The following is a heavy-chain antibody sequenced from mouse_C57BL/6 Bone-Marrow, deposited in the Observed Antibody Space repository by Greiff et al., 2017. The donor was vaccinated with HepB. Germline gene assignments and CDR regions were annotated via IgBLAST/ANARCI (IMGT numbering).Heavy chain of an antibody. V-gene: IGHV1-50*01. CDR2: IDPSDSYT. CDR1: GYTFTSYW. Sequence: QVQLQQPGAELVKPGASVKLSCKASGYTFTSYWMQWVKQRPGQGLEWIGEIDPSDSYTNYNQKFKGKATLTVDTSSSTAYMQLSSLTSEDSAVYYGARYGAWFAYWGQGTLVTVSA. D-gene: IGHD1-1*01. J-gene: IGHJ3*01. CDR3: ARYGAWFAY.